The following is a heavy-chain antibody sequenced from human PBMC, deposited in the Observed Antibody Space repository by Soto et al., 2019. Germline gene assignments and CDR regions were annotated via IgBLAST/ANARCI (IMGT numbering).Heavy chain of an antibody. CDR2: ISYDGSNK. V-gene: IGHV3-30-3*01. J-gene: IGHJ3*02. CDR3: ARVGYYDSSGYQTGGAFDI. D-gene: IGHD3-22*01. Sequence: QVQLVESGGGVVQPGRSLRLSCAASGFTFSSYAMHWVRQAPGKGLEWVAVISYDGSNKYYADSVKGRFTISRDNSKNTLYLQMNSLRADDTAVYYFARVGYYDSSGYQTGGAFDIWGQGKMDTVSS. CDR1: GFTFSSYA.